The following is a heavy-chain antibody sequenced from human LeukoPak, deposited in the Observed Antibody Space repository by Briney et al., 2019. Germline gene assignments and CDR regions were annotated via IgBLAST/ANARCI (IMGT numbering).Heavy chain of an antibody. J-gene: IGHJ4*02. Sequence: ASLKDSCKASGYTFTGYYMHWVRHDPGQELVGMGSINPNSGGTNYAQKFQRRVTMTRDTSISTAYMELSRLRSDDTAVYYCARLLSRYYPVTEGITMIVSPLGYWGQGTLFTVSS. V-gene: IGHV1-2*02. D-gene: IGHD3-22*01. CDR3: ARLLSRYYPVTEGITMIVSPLGY. CDR1: GYTFTGYY. CDR2: INPNSGGT.